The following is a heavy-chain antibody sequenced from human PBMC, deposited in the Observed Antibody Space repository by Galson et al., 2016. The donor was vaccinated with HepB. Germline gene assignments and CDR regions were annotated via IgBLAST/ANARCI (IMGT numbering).Heavy chain of an antibody. D-gene: IGHD2-21*01. J-gene: IGHJ4*02. V-gene: IGHV3-11*01. CDR3: ANYQKPRGLDY. CDR1: GMTFSDSY. CDR2: ISSASATI. Sequence: SLRLSCAASGMTFSDSYMSWTRQPPGRGLEWVAYISSASATISYADSVRGRFTISRDNRRSLLFLEMNSLRAEDTDLYYRANYQKPRGLDYWGQGTLVAVSS.